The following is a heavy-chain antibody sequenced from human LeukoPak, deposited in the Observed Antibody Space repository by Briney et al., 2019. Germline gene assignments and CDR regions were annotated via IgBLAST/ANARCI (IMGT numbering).Heavy chain of an antibody. D-gene: IGHD6-19*01. CDR1: GYTFTSYN. J-gene: IGHJ6*03. Sequence: ASVKVSCKASGYTFTSYNINWVRQATGQGLEWMGWMNPNTGDTGYAQKFQGRVTMTRNTSISTAYMELSSLRSEDTAVYYCARLRLVLPYYYYYMDVWGKGTTVTVSS. CDR2: MNPNTGDT. V-gene: IGHV1-8*01. CDR3: ARLRLVLPYYYYYMDV.